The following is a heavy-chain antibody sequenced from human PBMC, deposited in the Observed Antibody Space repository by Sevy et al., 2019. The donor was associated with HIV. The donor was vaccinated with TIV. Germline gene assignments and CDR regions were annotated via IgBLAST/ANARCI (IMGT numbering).Heavy chain of an antibody. V-gene: IGHV5-51*01. D-gene: IGHD4-17*01. CDR2: FYPDDSDT. J-gene: IGHJ6*02. CDR3: ARHHASYGVTGYYYYSGLDV. Sequence: GESLKISCKGSEYSFRTYWIGWVRQMPGKGLEWMGIFYPDDSDTRYSPSFQGQVTISADKSINTAYLQWNSLRASDSAMYYCARHHASYGVTGYYYYSGLDVWGQGTTVTVSS. CDR1: EYSFRTYW.